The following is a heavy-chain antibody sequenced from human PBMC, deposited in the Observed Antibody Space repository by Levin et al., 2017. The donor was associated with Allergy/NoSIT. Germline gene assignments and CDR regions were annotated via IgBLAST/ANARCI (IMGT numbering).Heavy chain of an antibody. CDR2: IKQDGSEK. CDR1: GFTFSSYW. V-gene: IGHV3-7*01. CDR3: AREATVVTDDWYFDL. Sequence: GGSLRLSCAASGFTFSSYWMSWVRQAPGKGLEWVANIKQDGSEKYYVDSVKGRFTISRDNAKNSLYLQMNSLRAEDTAVYYCAREATVVTDDWYFDLWGRGTLVTVSS. J-gene: IGHJ2*01. D-gene: IGHD4-23*01.